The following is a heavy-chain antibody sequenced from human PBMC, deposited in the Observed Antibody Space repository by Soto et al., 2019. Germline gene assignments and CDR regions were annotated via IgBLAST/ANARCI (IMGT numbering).Heavy chain of an antibody. CDR2: IIPIFGTA. J-gene: IGHJ5*02. Sequence: AASVKVSCKASGGTFSSYAISWVRQAPGQGLEWMGGIIPIFGTANYAQKFQGRVTITADESTSTAYMELSSLRSEDTAVYYCARVSRPWLYSSGWSGIDPWGQGTLVTISS. CDR3: ARVSRPWLYSSGWSGIDP. V-gene: IGHV1-69*13. CDR1: GGTFSSYA. D-gene: IGHD6-19*01.